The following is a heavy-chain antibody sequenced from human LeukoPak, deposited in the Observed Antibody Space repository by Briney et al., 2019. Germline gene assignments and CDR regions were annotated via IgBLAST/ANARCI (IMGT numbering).Heavy chain of an antibody. CDR1: GFTFSSYA. CDR3: AKGGNYYDRSGYYYADAFDI. V-gene: IGHV3-23*01. J-gene: IGHJ3*02. Sequence: GGSLRLSCAASGFTFSSYAMSWVRQAPGKGLEWVSAISGSGGSTYYADSVKGRFTISRDNSKNTLYLQMNSLRAEDTAVYYCAKGGNYYDRSGYYYADAFDIWGQGTMVTVSS. D-gene: IGHD3-22*01. CDR2: ISGSGGST.